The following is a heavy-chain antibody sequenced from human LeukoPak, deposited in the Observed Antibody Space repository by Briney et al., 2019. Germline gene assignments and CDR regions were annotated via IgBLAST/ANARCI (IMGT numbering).Heavy chain of an antibody. J-gene: IGHJ4*02. D-gene: IGHD4-17*01. V-gene: IGHV4-4*07. CDR2: IYTSGST. CDR3: ARDLDYGDFGGHFDY. Sequence: PSETLSLTCTVSGGSISSYYWSWIRQPAGKGLEWIGRIYTSGSTNYNPSLKSRVTMSVDTSKNQFSLKLSSVTAADTAVYYCARDLDYGDFGGHFDYWGQGTLVTVSS. CDR1: GGSISSYY.